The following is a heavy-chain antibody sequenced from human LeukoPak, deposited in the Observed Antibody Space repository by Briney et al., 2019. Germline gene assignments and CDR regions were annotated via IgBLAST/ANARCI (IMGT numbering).Heavy chain of an antibody. V-gene: IGHV4-38-2*02. CDR1: GYSISSGNY. J-gene: IGHJ4*02. CDR2: IYHSGST. D-gene: IGHD6-19*01. CDR3: ARAGGQYSSGWYSLDY. Sequence: PSETLSLTCTVSGYSISSGNYWDWIRQPPGKGLEWIGSIYHSGSTYYNPSLKSRVTISVDTSKNQFSLKLSTVTAADTAAYYCARAGGQYSSGWYSLDYWGQGTLVTVSS.